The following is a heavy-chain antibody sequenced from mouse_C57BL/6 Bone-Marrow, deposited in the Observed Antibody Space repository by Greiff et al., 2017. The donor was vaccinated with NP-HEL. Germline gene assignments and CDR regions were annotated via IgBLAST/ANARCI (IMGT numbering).Heavy chain of an antibody. CDR2: IDPEDGET. J-gene: IGHJ2*01. D-gene: IGHD1-1*01. CDR1: GFNIKDYY. CDR3: ARYHYYGSSEYYFDY. Sequence: EVQLQQSGAELVKPGASVKLSCTASGFNIKDYYMHWVKQRTEQGLEWIGRIDPEDGETKYAPKFPGKATITADTSSNTAYLQLSSLTSEDTAVYYCARYHYYGSSEYYFDYWGQGTTLTVSS. V-gene: IGHV14-2*01.